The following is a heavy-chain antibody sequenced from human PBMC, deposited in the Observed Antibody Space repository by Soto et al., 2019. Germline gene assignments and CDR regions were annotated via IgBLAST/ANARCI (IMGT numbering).Heavy chain of an antibody. CDR3: ARESAVPTSDFFDY. CDR1: GFTFGAHW. CDR2: LKEDGGET. V-gene: IGHV3-7*01. J-gene: IGHJ4*02. Sequence: VQLVESGGGLVQPGGSLRLSCVASGFTFGAHWMTWVRQGPGKGLEWVAHLKEDGGETEYADSVKGRFTISRDNGKNTLYLQLNSLSVEDTAVYYCARESAVPTSDFFDYWGQGTLVTVSS.